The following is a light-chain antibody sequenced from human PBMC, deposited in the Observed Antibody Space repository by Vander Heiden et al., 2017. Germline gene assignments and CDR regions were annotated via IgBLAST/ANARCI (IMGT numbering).Light chain of an antibody. CDR2: AAA. Sequence: DIQMTQTPSSLSASVGDRGTITCRASQSISSYLNWYQQKPGKAPKLLIYAAASLQSGVPSRFSGSGSGTDFTITISSRQQEDFATYYCQQSYSTLEYTFGQGTKLEIK. CDR3: QQSYSTLEYT. J-gene: IGKJ2*01. CDR1: QSISSY. V-gene: IGKV1-39*01.